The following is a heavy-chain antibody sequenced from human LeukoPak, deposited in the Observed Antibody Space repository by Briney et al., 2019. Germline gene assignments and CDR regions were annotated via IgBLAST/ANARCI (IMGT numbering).Heavy chain of an antibody. Sequence: GGSLRLSCAASGFTFSNYNMNWVRQAPGKGLEWVSVIYSGGSTYYADSVKGRFTISRDNSKNTLYLQMNSLRAEDTAVYYCARDQAYSSSTDKGGYYYYYGMDVWGQGTTVTVSS. V-gene: IGHV3-66*01. CDR2: IYSGGST. CDR3: ARDQAYSSSTDKGGYYYYYGMDV. D-gene: IGHD6-6*01. J-gene: IGHJ6*02. CDR1: GFTFSNYN.